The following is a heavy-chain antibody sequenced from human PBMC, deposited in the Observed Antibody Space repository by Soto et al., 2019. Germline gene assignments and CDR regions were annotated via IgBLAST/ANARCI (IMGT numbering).Heavy chain of an antibody. CDR1: GGTFSSYA. CDR2: IIPIFGTA. Sequence: SVKVSSKASGGTFSSYAISWVRQAPGQGLEWMGGIIPIFGTANYAQKFQGRVTITADDSTSTAYMELSSLRSEDTAVYYCARTKVGIVVVPGGIKRGYYSYYGMDFWGQGTTVNLAS. CDR3: ARTKVGIVVVPGGIKRGYYSYYGMDF. J-gene: IGHJ6*02. V-gene: IGHV1-69*13. D-gene: IGHD2-2*01.